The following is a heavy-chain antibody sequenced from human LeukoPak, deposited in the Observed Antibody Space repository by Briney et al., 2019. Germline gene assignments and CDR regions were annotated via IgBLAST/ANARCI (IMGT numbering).Heavy chain of an antibody. J-gene: IGHJ6*02. CDR3: ARAGSYDILTYYYYGMDV. Sequence: ASVKVSCKASGYTFTSYGISWVRQAPGQGLEWMGWISAYNGNTNYAQKLQGRVTMTTDTSTSTAYMELRSLRSDDTAVYYCARAGSYDILTYYYYGMDVWGRGTTVTVSS. CDR2: ISAYNGNT. CDR1: GYTFTSYG. D-gene: IGHD3-9*01. V-gene: IGHV1-18*01.